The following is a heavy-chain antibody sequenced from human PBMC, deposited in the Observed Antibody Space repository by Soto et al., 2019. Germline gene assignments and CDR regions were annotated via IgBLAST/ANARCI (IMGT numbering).Heavy chain of an antibody. V-gene: IGHV3-23*01. CDR2: IGGGDT. CDR3: VKGRLRGLDNGNFDY. J-gene: IGHJ4*02. D-gene: IGHD1-20*01. CDR1: GFTFYNHA. Sequence: GGSLRLSCTTSGFTFYNHAMNWVRQAPGKGLEWVSTIGGGDTHYADSVRGRFTISRDDSRATLSLQMNSLRAEDTAVYYCVKGRLRGLDNGNFDYWGQGTLVTVSS.